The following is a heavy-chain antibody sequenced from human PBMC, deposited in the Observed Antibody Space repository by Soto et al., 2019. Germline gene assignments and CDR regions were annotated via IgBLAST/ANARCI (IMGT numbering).Heavy chain of an antibody. Sequence: QVQLVQSGVEVKKPGASVKVSCKASGYIFSSYGLSWVRLAPGQGLEWMGWISTSNGNTKCAQKFQDRVAMTTDTSTSTAYMELRSLRSDDSAVYYCARTLSSSSSPSYFHFWGQGTLVSVSS. CDR2: ISTSNGNT. V-gene: IGHV1-18*04. J-gene: IGHJ4*02. CDR3: ARTLSSSSSPSYFHF. CDR1: GYIFSSYG. D-gene: IGHD6-6*01.